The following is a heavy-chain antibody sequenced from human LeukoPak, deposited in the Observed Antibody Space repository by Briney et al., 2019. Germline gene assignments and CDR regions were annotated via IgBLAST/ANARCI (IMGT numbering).Heavy chain of an antibody. J-gene: IGHJ4*02. V-gene: IGHV3-23*01. CDR3: AKDVGKWESLHFFDY. D-gene: IGHD1-26*01. CDR1: RFTFNSYA. CDR2: IGGSNGIT. Sequence: GGSLRLSCAASRFTFNSYAMSWVRQAPGKGLEWVSVIGGSNGITFYVGSVKGRFTISRDDSRNTLYLQMNSLRGDDTAVYYCAKDVGKWESLHFFDYWGQGTLVTVSS.